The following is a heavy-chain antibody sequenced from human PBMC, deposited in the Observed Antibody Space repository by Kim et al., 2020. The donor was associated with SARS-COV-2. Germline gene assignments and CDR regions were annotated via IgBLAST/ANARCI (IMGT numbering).Heavy chain of an antibody. J-gene: IGHJ6*02. CDR3: ARVLASDFWRYYYYYGMDV. CDR1: GYTFTSYG. Sequence: ASVKVSCKASGYTFTSYGISWVRQAPGQGLEWMGWISAYNGNTNYAQKLQGRVTMTTDTSTSTAYMELRSLRSDDTAVYYCARVLASDFWRYYYYYGMDVWGQGTTVTVSS. D-gene: IGHD3-3*01. V-gene: IGHV1-18*04. CDR2: ISAYNGNT.